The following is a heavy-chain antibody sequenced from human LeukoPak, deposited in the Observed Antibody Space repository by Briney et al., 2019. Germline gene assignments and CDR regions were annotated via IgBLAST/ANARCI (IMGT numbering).Heavy chain of an antibody. CDR1: GGSISSGDYY. Sequence: SETLSLTCTVSGGSISSGDYYWSWIRQPPGKGLEWIGYIYYSGSTYYNPSLKSRVTISVDTSKNQFSLKLSSVTAADTAVYYCARSVGQLELGYYYYMDVWGKGTTVTVSS. CDR3: ARSVGQLELGYYYYMDV. CDR2: IYYSGST. V-gene: IGHV4-30-4*08. D-gene: IGHD1-7*01. J-gene: IGHJ6*03.